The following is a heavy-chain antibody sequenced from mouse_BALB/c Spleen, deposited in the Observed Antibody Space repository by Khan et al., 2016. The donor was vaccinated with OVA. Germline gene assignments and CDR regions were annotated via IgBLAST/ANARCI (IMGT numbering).Heavy chain of an antibody. J-gene: IGHJ3*01. CDR2: IWSAGST. D-gene: IGHD2-4*01. CDR1: GFSLNNYS. CDR3: ARRGYDYGRGALFAY. Sequence: QVQLKQSGPGLVQPSQSLSITCTVSGFSLNNYSVHWVRQSPGKGLEWLGVIWSAGSTDYNAAFISRMTISKDNSRNQIFFRMNSLQPNDTAIYSCARRGYDYGRGALFAYWGQGTLVTVSA. V-gene: IGHV2-2*02.